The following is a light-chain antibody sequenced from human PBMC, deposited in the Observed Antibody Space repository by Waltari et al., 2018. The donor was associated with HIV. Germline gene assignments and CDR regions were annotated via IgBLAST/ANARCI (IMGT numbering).Light chain of an antibody. CDR1: QSLVDRDGNTY. Sequence: VVLTQSPLSLPVTLGQPASISCRSSQSLVDRDGNTYLIWFQQRPGQSPRRLIYKVSNRDSGVPDRFSGSWSGTDFTLKISRVEAEDVGVYYCMQGTHWPYTFGQGTKLKIK. V-gene: IGKV2-30*01. J-gene: IGKJ2*01. CDR2: KVS. CDR3: MQGTHWPYT.